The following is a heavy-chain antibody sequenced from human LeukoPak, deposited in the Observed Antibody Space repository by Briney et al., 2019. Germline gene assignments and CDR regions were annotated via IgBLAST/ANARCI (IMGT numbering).Heavy chain of an antibody. CDR3: ARGGYCSSTSCYLSDAFDI. CDR1: GFTFSTYS. J-gene: IGHJ3*02. Sequence: VGSLRLSCAASGFTFSTYSMNWVRQAPGKGLEWVSYISVAGSTIHYADSVKGRFTISRDNAKNSLFLHMNSPRAEDTAVYYCARGGYCSSTSCYLSDAFDIWGQGTMVTVSS. D-gene: IGHD2-2*01. V-gene: IGHV3-48*01. CDR2: ISVAGSTI.